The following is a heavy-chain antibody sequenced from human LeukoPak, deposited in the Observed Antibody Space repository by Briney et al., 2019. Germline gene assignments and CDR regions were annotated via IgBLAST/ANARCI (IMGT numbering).Heavy chain of an antibody. CDR3: AGQIHGLKQWLVHYFDY. D-gene: IGHD6-19*01. J-gene: IGHJ4*02. Sequence: SETLSLTCTVSGGSISSYYWSWIRQPAGKGLEWIGRIYTSGSTNYNPSLKSRVTTSVDTSKNQFSLKLSSVTAADTAVYYCAGQIHGLKQWLVHYFDYWGQGTLVTVSS. V-gene: IGHV4-4*07. CDR2: IYTSGST. CDR1: GGSISSYY.